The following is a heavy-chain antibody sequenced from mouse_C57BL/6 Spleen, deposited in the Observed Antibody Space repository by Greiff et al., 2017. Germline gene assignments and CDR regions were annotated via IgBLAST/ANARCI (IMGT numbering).Heavy chain of an antibody. CDR3: ARDTTVGATRGYFDY. D-gene: IGHD1-1*01. CDR1: GYTFTSYW. CDR2: IDPSDSYT. Sequence: VQLQQPGAELVMPGASVKLSCKASGYTFTSYWMHWVKQRPGQGLEWIGEIDPSDSYTNYNQKFKGKSTLTVDKSSSTAYMQLSSLTSEDSAVYYCARDTTVGATRGYFDYWGQGTTLTVSS. V-gene: IGHV1-69*01. J-gene: IGHJ2*01.